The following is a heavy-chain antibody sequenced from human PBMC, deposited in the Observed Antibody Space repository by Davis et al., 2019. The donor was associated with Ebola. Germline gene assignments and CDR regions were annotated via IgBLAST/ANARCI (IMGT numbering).Heavy chain of an antibody. D-gene: IGHD5-18*01. J-gene: IGHJ6*02. V-gene: IGHV1-2*04. CDR2: INPNSGGT. CDR3: ARDGGYSYGWGYYYYGMDV. CDR1: GYTFTSYY. Sequence: AASVKVSCKASGYTFTSYYMHWVRQAPGQGLEWMGWINPNSGGTNCAQKFQGWVTMTRDTSISTAYMELSRLRSDDTAVYYCARDGGYSYGWGYYYYGMDVWGQRTTVTVSS.